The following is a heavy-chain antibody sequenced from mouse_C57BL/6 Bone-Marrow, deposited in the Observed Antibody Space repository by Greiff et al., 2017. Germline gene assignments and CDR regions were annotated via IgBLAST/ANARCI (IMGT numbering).Heavy chain of an antibody. CDR3: AREGGLRRPLDY. CDR1: GYSFTGYY. V-gene: IGHV1-42*01. CDR2: INPSTGGT. Sequence: EVQLQQSGPELVKPGASVKISCKASGYSFTGYYMNWVKQSPEKSLEWIGEINPSTGGTTYNQKFKAKATLTVDKSSSTAYMQLKSLTSEDSAVYYCAREGGLRRPLDYWGQGTTLTVSS. J-gene: IGHJ2*01. D-gene: IGHD2-2*01.